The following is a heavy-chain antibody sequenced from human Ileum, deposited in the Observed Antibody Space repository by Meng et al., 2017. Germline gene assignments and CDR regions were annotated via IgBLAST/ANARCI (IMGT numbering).Heavy chain of an antibody. CDR2: INPNSGGT. J-gene: IGHJ4*02. CDR1: GYTFTSYY. D-gene: IGHD3-10*01. V-gene: IGHV1-2*02. Sequence: ASVKVSCKASGYTFTSYYIHWVRQAPGQGLEWVAWINPNSGGTKYAQKFQGRVTMTRDTSISTAYMDLSNLRSDDTAVYYCTRSRERVNDYWGQGTLVTVSS. CDR3: TRSRERVNDY.